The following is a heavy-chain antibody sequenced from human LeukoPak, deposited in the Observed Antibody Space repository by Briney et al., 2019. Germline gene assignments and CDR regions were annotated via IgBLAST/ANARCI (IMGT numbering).Heavy chain of an antibody. Sequence: GGSLRLSCAASGFTFSDYFMSWVRQAPGKGLEWVSHISGSGSDTRYADSVTGRFTISRDNAKNSLYLQMNSLRAEDTAVYYCAREAGYYGSENWFGPWGQGTLVTVSP. CDR1: GFTFSDYF. V-gene: IGHV3-11*05. CDR2: ISGSGSDT. D-gene: IGHD3-10*01. CDR3: AREAGYYGSENWFGP. J-gene: IGHJ5*02.